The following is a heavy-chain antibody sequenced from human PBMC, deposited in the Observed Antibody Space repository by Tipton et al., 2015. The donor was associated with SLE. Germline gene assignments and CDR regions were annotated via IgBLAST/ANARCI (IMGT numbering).Heavy chain of an antibody. D-gene: IGHD4-17*01. CDR2: IYSSGDR. V-gene: IGHV4-4*07. CDR3: ARGSDGEYVRYFDV. CDR1: GGSISFDY. Sequence: TLSLTCTVPGGSISFDYWSWFRQSAGRGVEWIGRIYSSGDRDYNPSLRSRVTMSIDASQNRVSLRLKSVSAADTAVYYCARGSDGEYVRYFDVWGPGTLVTVSS. J-gene: IGHJ2*01.